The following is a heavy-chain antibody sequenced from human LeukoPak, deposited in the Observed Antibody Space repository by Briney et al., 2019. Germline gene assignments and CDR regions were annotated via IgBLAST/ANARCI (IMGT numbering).Heavy chain of an antibody. V-gene: IGHV1-18*01. CDR3: ARDLFPYCGGDCSFDY. CDR1: GYTFTSYG. CDR2: ISAYNGNT. D-gene: IGHD2-21*02. Sequence: ASVKVSCKASGYTFTSYGISWVRQAPGQGLEWIGWISAYNGNTNYAQKLQGRVTMTTDTSTSTAYMELRSLRSDDTAVYYCARDLFPYCGGDCSFDYWGQGTLVTVSS. J-gene: IGHJ4*02.